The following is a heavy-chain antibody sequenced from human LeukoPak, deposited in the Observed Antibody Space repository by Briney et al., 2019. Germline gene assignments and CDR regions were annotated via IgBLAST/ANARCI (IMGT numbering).Heavy chain of an antibody. CDR1: GGSISSHY. CDR2: IYYSGST. D-gene: IGHD2/OR15-2a*01. CDR3: ARLLYGDYYYYYMDV. V-gene: IGHV4-59*11. Sequence: PSETLSLTCTVSGGSISSHYWSWIRQPPGKGLEWIGYIYYSGSTNYNPSLKSRVTISVDTSKNQFSLKLSSVTAAVTAVYYCARLLYGDYYYYYMDVWGKGTTVTVSS. J-gene: IGHJ6*03.